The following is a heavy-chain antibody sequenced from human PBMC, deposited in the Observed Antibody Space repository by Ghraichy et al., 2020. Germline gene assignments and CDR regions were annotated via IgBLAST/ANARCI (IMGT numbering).Heavy chain of an antibody. J-gene: IGHJ4*02. CDR3: TTACQSGSY. CDR2: IKSKADGGTT. V-gene: IGHV3-15*01. D-gene: IGHD5-12*01. CDR1: GFTFRNAW. Sequence: GGSLRLSCGASGFTFRNAWVSWVRQAPGKGLEWVGRIKSKADGGTTDYAAPVKGRFSISRDESRNTLYLQMNSLKTEDTAMYYCTTACQSGSYWGQGTLVTVSS.